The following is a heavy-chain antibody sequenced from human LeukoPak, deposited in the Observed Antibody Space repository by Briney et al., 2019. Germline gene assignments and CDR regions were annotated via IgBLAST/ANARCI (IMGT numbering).Heavy chain of an antibody. Sequence: VASVKVYCKASGYTITSYYMHWVRQAPGQGLEWMGIINPSGGSTGYAQKFQGRVTMTRDTSTSTVYMELSSLRSEDTAVYYCARAAGMVDYGGQGTLVTVSS. J-gene: IGHJ4*02. CDR1: GYTITSYY. D-gene: IGHD3-10*01. V-gene: IGHV1-46*01. CDR3: ARAAGMVDY. CDR2: INPSGGST.